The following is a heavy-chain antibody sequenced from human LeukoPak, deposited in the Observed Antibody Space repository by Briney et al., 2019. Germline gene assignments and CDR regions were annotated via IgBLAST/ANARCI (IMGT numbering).Heavy chain of an antibody. Sequence: SETLSLTCTVSGGSLSTSYWSWIRQPPAKGLEWIGYIYYSGSTNYNPSLKSRVTISVGPSKNQFSLKLSSVTAADTAVYYCARSTYCISTSCYPEFDPWGQGTLVSVSS. CDR1: GGSLSTSY. V-gene: IGHV4-59*08. D-gene: IGHD2-2*01. CDR3: ARSTYCISTSCYPEFDP. CDR2: IYYSGST. J-gene: IGHJ5*02.